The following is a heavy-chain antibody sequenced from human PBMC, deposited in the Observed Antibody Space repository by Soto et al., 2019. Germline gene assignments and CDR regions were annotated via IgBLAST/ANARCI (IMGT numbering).Heavy chain of an antibody. CDR2: ISYDGSNK. Sequence: GGSLRLSCAASGFTFSSYAMHWVRQAPGKGLEWVAVISYDGSNKYYADSVKGRFTISRDNSKNTLYLQMNSLRAEDTAVYYCARDGRIVVVVAANDYGMDVWGQGTTVTVSS. CDR3: ARDGRIVVVVAANDYGMDV. V-gene: IGHV3-30-3*01. D-gene: IGHD2-15*01. CDR1: GFTFSSYA. J-gene: IGHJ6*02.